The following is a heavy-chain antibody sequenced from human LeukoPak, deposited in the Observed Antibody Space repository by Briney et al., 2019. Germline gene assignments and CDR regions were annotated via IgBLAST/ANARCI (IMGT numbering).Heavy chain of an antibody. Sequence: SETLSLTCAVYGGSFSGYYWSWIRQPPGKGLEWIGEINHSGSTNYNPSLKSRVTISVDTSKNQFSLKLSSVTAADTAVYYCARGSNVLLWFGESDYWGQGTLVTVSS. V-gene: IGHV4-34*01. J-gene: IGHJ4*02. D-gene: IGHD3-10*01. CDR2: INHSGST. CDR1: GGSFSGYY. CDR3: ARGSNVLLWFGESDY.